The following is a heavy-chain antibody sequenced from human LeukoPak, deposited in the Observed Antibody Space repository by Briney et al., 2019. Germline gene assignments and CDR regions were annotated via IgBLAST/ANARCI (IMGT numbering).Heavy chain of an antibody. CDR2: IYSGGST. D-gene: IGHD4-11*01. CDR3: ARVDSNDYRLDP. J-gene: IGHJ5*02. Sequence: AGGSLRLSCAASGFTFSNSYISWVRQPPGKGLEWLSIIYSGGSTDYADSVKGRFSISRDNSDNTLYLQLNSLRVEDTAMYYCARVDSNDYRLDPWGQGTLVTVSS. CDR1: GFTFSNSY. V-gene: IGHV3-66*01.